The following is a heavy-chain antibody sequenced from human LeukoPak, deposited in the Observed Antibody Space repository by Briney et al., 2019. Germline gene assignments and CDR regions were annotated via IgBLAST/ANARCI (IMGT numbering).Heavy chain of an antibody. J-gene: IGHJ4*02. CDR3: ARDQGGSYGIDLGY. CDR1: GYTFTTYG. D-gene: IGHD1-26*01. CDR2: ISAYNGNT. Sequence: GASVKVSCKASGYTFTTYGITWVRQAPGHRLEGMGWISAYNGNTNYAPKLQGRVTMTTDTSTSTAYMELRSLRSDDTAVYYCARDQGGSYGIDLGYWGQGTLVTVSS. V-gene: IGHV1-18*01.